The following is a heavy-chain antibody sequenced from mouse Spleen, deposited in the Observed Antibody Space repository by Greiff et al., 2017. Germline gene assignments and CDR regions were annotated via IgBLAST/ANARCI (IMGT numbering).Heavy chain of an antibody. V-gene: IGHV1S81*02. J-gene: IGHJ1*01. CDR1: GYTFTSYW. CDR3: ARSVDWYFDV. Sequence: QVQLQQPGAELVKPGASVKLSCKASGYTFTSYWMHWVKQRPGQGLEWIGEINPSNGRTNYNEKFKSKATLTVDKSSSTAYMQLSSLTSEDSAVYYCARSVDWYFDVWGAGTTVTVSS. CDR2: INPSNGRT.